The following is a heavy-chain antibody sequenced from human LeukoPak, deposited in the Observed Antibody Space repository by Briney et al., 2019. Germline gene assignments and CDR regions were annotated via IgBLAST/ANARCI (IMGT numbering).Heavy chain of an antibody. D-gene: IGHD2-2*01. V-gene: IGHV3-74*01. CDR1: GFTFSSYW. Sequence: GGSLRLSCAASGFTFSSYWMHWVRQAPGKGLVWVSRINTDGSSTSYADSVKGRFTISRDNAKNTLYLQMNSLRAEDTAVYYCARRMPDCSSTSCYYYYYYYMDVWGKGTTVTVSS. J-gene: IGHJ6*03. CDR3: ARRMPDCSSTSCYYYYYYYMDV. CDR2: INTDGSST.